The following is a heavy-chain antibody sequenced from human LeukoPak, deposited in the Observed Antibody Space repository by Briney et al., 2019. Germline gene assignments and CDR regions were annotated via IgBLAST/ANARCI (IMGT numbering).Heavy chain of an antibody. J-gene: IGHJ4*02. V-gene: IGHV3-23*01. CDR1: GFTFSNYV. D-gene: IGHD2-2*01. CDR3: AKDPYGTRYFDY. Sequence: GGSLRLSCAASGFTFSNYVMTWVRQAPGEGLEWVSYISGIGHSTPCADSVKGRFTISRDNSKNTVYLQMNSLRAEDTAVYYCAKDPYGTRYFDYWGQGTLVTVSS. CDR2: ISGIGHST.